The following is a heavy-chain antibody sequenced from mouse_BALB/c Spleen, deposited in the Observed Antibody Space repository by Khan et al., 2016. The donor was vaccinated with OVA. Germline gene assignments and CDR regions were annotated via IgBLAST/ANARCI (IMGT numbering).Heavy chain of an antibody. CDR3: VRDRIDY. CDR1: GYTFTSYW. V-gene: IGHV1-7*01. J-gene: IGHJ2*01. CDR2: INPTSGYT. Sequence: QMQLEESGAELAKPGASVKMSCTASGYTFTSYWMHWIKQRPGQGLEWIGYINPTSGYTDYNQKFKDKATLTADKSSSTAYMQLSSLTSDDSAVYYCVRDRIDYWGQGTALTVSS.